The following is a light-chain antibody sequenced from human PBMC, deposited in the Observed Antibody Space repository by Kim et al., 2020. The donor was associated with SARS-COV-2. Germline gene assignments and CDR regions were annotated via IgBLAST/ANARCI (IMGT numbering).Light chain of an antibody. J-gene: IGLJ3*02. V-gene: IGLV3-1*01. CDR2: QES. CDR3: QAWDSSTAV. CDR1: KLGDKY. Sequence: SVSPGQSARITCSGVKLGDKYACWYQQKPGQSPVLVIYQESKRPSGIPERFSGSNSGNTATLTISGTQAMDESDYYCQAWDSSTAVFGGGTQLTVL.